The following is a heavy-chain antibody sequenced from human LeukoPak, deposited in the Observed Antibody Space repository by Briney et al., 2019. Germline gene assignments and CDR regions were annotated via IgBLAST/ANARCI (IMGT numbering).Heavy chain of an antibody. D-gene: IGHD3/OR15-3a*01. CDR2: IRFDGS. V-gene: IGHV3-30*02. CDR1: GFIFRQYA. J-gene: IGHJ5*01. CDR3: TREDWDFDS. Sequence: PGGSLRLSCAASGFIFRQYAIHWVRQAPAKGLEWVACIRFDGSKYGDSVKGRFTISRDNSNNMAYLEMDSLRKEDTAVYYCTREDWDFDSWGQGTLVTVSS.